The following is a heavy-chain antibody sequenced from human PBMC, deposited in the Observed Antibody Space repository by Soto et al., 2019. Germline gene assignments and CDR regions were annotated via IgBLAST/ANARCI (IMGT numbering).Heavy chain of an antibody. CDR2: ISAAGDQ. CDR1: GFTFRNYD. V-gene: IGHV3-13*05. CDR3: ARTVRDFYGLDV. Sequence: EVQLVESGGGLVQPGGSLRLSCAASGFTFRNYDMHWVRQGTGKGLEWVSGISAAGDQDYADSVEGRFTISRENAQNSFFLQMNSLRVGDTAVYYCARTVRDFYGLDVWGQGTTVIVSS. J-gene: IGHJ6*02.